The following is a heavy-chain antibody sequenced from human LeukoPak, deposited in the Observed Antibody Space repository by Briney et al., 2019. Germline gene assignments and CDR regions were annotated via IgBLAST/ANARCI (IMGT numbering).Heavy chain of an antibody. J-gene: IGHJ6*02. CDR1: GFTFSSYG. Sequence: PGRSLGLSCAASGFTFSSYGMHWVRQAPGKGLEWVAVIWYDGSNKYYADSVKGRFTISRDNSKNTLYLQMNSLRAEDTAVYYCARDRGYYDSSGYSWYYYGMDVWGQGTTVTVSS. CDR3: ARDRGYYDSSGYSWYYYGMDV. V-gene: IGHV3-33*01. CDR2: IWYDGSNK. D-gene: IGHD3-22*01.